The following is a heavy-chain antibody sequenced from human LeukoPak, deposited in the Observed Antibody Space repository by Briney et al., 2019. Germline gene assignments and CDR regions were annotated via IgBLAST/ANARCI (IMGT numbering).Heavy chain of an antibody. CDR2: INPSGGST. CDR1: GYTFTSYY. Sequence: EASVKVSCKASGYTFTSYYVHWVRQAPGQGLEWMGIINPSGGSTSYAQKFQDRVTMTRDTSTSTVYMELSSLRSEDTAVYYCARASDSSGYYAPQHYFDYWGQGTLVTVSS. J-gene: IGHJ4*02. V-gene: IGHV1-46*03. D-gene: IGHD3-22*01. CDR3: ARASDSSGYYAPQHYFDY.